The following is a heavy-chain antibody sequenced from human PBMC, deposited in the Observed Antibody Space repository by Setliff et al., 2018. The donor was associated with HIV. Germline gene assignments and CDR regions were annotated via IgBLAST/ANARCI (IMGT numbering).Heavy chain of an antibody. J-gene: IGHJ4*02. CDR1: GGSFSGYY. V-gene: IGHV4-34*12. CDR3: ARRSGWSLDY. CDR2: IIPSGST. Sequence: LSLTCAVYGGSFSGYYWSWIRQPPGKGLKWIGEIIPSGSTNHNPSLKSRVTISVDTSKNQFSLKLSSVTAADTAVYYCARRSGWSLDYWGQGTLVTVSS. D-gene: IGHD6-19*01.